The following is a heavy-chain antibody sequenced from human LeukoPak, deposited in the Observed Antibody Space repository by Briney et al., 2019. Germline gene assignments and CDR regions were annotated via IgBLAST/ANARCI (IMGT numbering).Heavy chain of an antibody. D-gene: IGHD3-16*01. CDR3: ARELRTFDS. CDR1: GFTFSSYW. J-gene: IGHJ4*02. CDR2: IKHNGDDI. V-gene: IGHV3-7*01. Sequence: QPGGSLRLSCAASGFTFSSYWMDWVRQAPGKGLEWVANIKHNGDDINYVDSVEDRFTISRDNAQNSLYLHMTSLRVEDTAVYYCARELRTFDSWGQGTLVTVSS.